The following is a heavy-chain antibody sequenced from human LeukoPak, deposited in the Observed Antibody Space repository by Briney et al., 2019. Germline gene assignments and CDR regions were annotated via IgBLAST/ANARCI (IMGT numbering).Heavy chain of an antibody. CDR2: INPSGGST. CDR1: GYTFTSYY. D-gene: IGHD2-2*01. V-gene: IGHV1-46*01. J-gene: IGHJ3*02. Sequence: ASVKVSCKASGYTFTSYYMHWVRQAPGQGLEWMGIINPSGGSTSYAQKFQGRVTMTRDTSTSTVYMELSSLRSEDTAVYYCARDRGIVVAAGAFDIWGQETMVTVSS. CDR3: ARDRGIVVAAGAFDI.